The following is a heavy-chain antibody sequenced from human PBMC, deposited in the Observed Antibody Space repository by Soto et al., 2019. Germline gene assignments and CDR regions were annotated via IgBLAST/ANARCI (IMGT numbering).Heavy chain of an antibody. CDR2: IYYSGST. J-gene: IGHJ4*02. CDR3: ASRRGYSSSWYPPGGY. Sequence: QLQLQESGPGLVKPSETLSLTCTVSGGSISSSSYYWGWIRQPPGKGLEWIGSIYYSGSTYYNPSLESRLTISEDTSKNQFALKLSSVTAADTAVYYCASRRGYSSSWYPPGGYWGQGTLVTVSS. V-gene: IGHV4-39*01. CDR1: GGSISSSSYY. D-gene: IGHD6-13*01.